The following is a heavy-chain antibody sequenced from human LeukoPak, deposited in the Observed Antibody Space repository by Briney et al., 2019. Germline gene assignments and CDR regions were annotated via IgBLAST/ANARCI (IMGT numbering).Heavy chain of an antibody. J-gene: IGHJ4*02. CDR1: GYTFTSYY. V-gene: IGHV1-46*01. D-gene: IGHD6-13*01. CDR2: INPSGCNT. Sequence: ASVKVSCKASGYTFTSYYMHWVRQAPGQGLEWMGLINPSGCNTRYAQKFQGRVTMTSDTSATTVYMELSSLRSEDTAVYYCARDAIAAAGSFDYWGQGTLVIVSS. CDR3: ARDAIAAAGSFDY.